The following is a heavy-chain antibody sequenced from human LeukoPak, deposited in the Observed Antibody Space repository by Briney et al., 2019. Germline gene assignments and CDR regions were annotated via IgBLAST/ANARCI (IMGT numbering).Heavy chain of an antibody. V-gene: IGHV3-74*01. J-gene: IGHJ4*02. CDR1: GFTFSSYW. Sequence: GGSLRLSCAASGFTFSSYWMSWVRQAPGKGLVWVSRINSDGSSTSYAESVKGRFTISRDNAKNTLYLQMNSLRAEDTAVYYCARVAYSSSWYVDYWGQGTLVTVSS. CDR2: INSDGSST. CDR3: ARVAYSSSWYVDY. D-gene: IGHD6-13*01.